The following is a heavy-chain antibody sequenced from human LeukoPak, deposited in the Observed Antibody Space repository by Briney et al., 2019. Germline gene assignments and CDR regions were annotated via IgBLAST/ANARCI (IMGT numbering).Heavy chain of an antibody. J-gene: IGHJ5*02. D-gene: IGHD1-7*01. CDR1: GFTFSSYG. CDR3: AKLAGGFSPLELGWFAP. Sequence: GGSLRLSCAASGFTFSSYGMHWVRQAPGKGLEWVAVISYDGSNKYYADSGKGRFTISRDNSKNTLYLQMNSLRAEDTAVYYCAKLAGGFSPLELGWFAPWGQGPLVTVSS. CDR2: ISYDGSNK. V-gene: IGHV3-30*18.